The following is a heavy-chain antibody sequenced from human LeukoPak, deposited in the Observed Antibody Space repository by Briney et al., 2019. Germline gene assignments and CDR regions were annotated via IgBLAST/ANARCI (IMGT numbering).Heavy chain of an antibody. CDR2: IWYDGSNK. J-gene: IGHJ6*02. CDR3: ARWVVVAATQYYYGMDV. V-gene: IGHV3-33*01. Sequence: GGSLRLSCAASGFTFSSYGMHWVRQAPGKGLEWVAVIWYDGSNKYYADSVKGRFTISRGNSKNTLYLQMNSLRAEDTAVYYCARWVVVAATQYYYGMDVWGQGTTVTVSS. D-gene: IGHD2-15*01. CDR1: GFTFSSYG.